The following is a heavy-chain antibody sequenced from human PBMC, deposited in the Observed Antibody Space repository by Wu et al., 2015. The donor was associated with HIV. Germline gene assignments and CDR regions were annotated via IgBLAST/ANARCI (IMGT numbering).Heavy chain of an antibody. Sequence: QVQLVQSGAEVKKPGSSVKVSCKASGGTFSSYAISWVRQAPGQGLEWMGGIIPIFGTANYAQKFQGRVTITTDESTSTAYMELSSLRSEDTAVYYCARASTEAPRRRTSIAAAGTPYYYYYGMDVWGQGDHGSPSP. V-gene: IGHV1-69*05. CDR2: IIPIFGTA. D-gene: IGHD6-13*01. J-gene: IGHJ6*02. CDR3: ARASTEAPRRRTSIAAAGTPYYYYYGMDV. CDR1: GGTFSSYA.